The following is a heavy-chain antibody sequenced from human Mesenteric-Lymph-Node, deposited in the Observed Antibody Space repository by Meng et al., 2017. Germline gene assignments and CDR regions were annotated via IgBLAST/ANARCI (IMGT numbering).Heavy chain of an antibody. Sequence: GESLKISCAASGFTFSSYGMHWVRQAPGKGLEWVAVIWYDGSNKYYADSVKGRFTISRDNSKNTLYLQMNSLRAEDTAVYYCARVPLIAVAVLDYWGQGTLVTVSS. CDR1: GFTFSSYG. CDR2: IWYDGSNK. CDR3: ARVPLIAVAVLDY. V-gene: IGHV3-33*01. D-gene: IGHD6-19*01. J-gene: IGHJ4*02.